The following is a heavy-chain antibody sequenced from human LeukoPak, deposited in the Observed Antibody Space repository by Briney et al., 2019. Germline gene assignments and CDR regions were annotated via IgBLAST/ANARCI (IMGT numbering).Heavy chain of an antibody. CDR1: GGSISSYY. J-gene: IGHJ5*02. CDR3: ARDLDGSSWYGTVDNWFDP. V-gene: IGHV4-4*07. Sequence: SETLSLTCTVSGGSISSYYWSWLRQPAGKGLEWIGRIYTSGSTNYNPSLKSRVTMSVGTSKNQFSLKLSSVTAADTAVYYCARDLDGSSWYGTVDNWFDPWGQGTLVTVSS. D-gene: IGHD6-13*01. CDR2: IYTSGST.